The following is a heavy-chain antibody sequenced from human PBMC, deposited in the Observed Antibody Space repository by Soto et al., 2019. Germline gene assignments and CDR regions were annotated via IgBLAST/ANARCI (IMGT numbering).Heavy chain of an antibody. CDR2: IIPILGTA. V-gene: IGHV1-69*08. Sequence: SVKVSCKASGGTFSSYTISWVRQAPGQGLEWMGRIIPILGTANYAQKFQGRVTITADESTSTAYMELSSLRSEDTAVYYCARVITGDYLYYYGMDVWGQGTTVTVSS. CDR3: ARVITGDYLYYYGMDV. J-gene: IGHJ6*02. D-gene: IGHD4-17*01. CDR1: GGTFSSYT.